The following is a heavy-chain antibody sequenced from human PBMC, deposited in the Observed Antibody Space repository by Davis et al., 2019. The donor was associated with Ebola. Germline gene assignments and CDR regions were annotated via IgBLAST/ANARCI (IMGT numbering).Heavy chain of an antibody. CDR2: ISYDAMNK. CDR1: GFTFSGYG. D-gene: IGHD6-13*01. V-gene: IGHV3-30*18. CDR3: AKGTRSAAGGSYFDY. Sequence: PGGSLRLSCVGSGFTFSGYGMHWVRQAPGKGLEWVAVISYDAMNKYYVDSVKGRFTISRDNSKNTLFLQMDSLRPEDTAIYYCAKGTRSAAGGSYFDYWGQGTLVTVSS. J-gene: IGHJ4*02.